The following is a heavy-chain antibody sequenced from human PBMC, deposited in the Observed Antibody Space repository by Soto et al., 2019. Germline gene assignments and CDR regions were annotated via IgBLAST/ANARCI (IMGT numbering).Heavy chain of an antibody. D-gene: IGHD3-10*01. CDR2: ISYDGSNK. CDR1: GFTFSSYG. CDR3: AKDHLWFGELTYCYYYMDV. J-gene: IGHJ6*03. Sequence: QVQLVESGGGVVQPGRSLRLSCAASGFTFSSYGMHWVRQAPGKGLEWVAVISYDGSNKYYADSVKGRFTISRDNSKNTLYLQMNSLRAEDTAVYYCAKDHLWFGELTYCYYYMDVWGKGTTVTVSS. V-gene: IGHV3-30*18.